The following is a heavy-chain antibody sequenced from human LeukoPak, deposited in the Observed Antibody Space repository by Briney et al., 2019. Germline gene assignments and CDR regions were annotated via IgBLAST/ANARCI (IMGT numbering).Heavy chain of an antibody. CDR1: GGTFSSYA. Sequence: SVKVSCKASGGTFSSYAISWVRQAPGQGLEWMGGIIPIFGTANYAQKFQGRVTITTDESTSTAYMELSSLRSEDTAVYYCARGWAARYYFDYWGQGTLVTVSS. V-gene: IGHV1-69*05. D-gene: IGHD6-6*01. J-gene: IGHJ4*02. CDR3: ARGWAARYYFDY. CDR2: IIPIFGTA.